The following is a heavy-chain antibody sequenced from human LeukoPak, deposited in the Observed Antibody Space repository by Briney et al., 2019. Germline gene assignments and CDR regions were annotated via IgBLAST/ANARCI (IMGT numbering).Heavy chain of an antibody. J-gene: IGHJ4*02. CDR3: ARGGRSHCSGGSCYLYYFDY. Sequence: SETLSLTCAVYGGCFSGYYWSWIRQPPGKGLEWIGEINHSGSTNYNPSLKSRVTISVDTSKNQFSLKLSSVTAADTAVYYCARGGRSHCSGGSCYLYYFDYWGQGTLVTVSS. V-gene: IGHV4-34*01. CDR2: INHSGST. D-gene: IGHD2-15*01. CDR1: GGCFSGYY.